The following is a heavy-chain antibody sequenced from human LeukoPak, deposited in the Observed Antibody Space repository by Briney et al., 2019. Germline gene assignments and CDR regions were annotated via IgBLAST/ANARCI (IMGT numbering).Heavy chain of an antibody. Sequence: GRSLRLSCAASGFTFSSYAMHWVRQAPGKGLEWVAVISYDGSNKYYADSVKGRFTISRDNSKNTLYLQMNSLRAEDTAVYYCVKRSAAGNFYYYAMDVWGQGTTVTVSS. CDR2: ISYDGSNK. CDR3: VKRSAAGNFYYYAMDV. V-gene: IGHV3-30-3*02. D-gene: IGHD6-13*01. J-gene: IGHJ6*02. CDR1: GFTFSSYA.